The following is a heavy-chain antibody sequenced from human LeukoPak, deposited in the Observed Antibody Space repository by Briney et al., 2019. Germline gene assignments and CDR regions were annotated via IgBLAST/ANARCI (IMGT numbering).Heavy chain of an antibody. Sequence: PSETLSLTCTVSGGSISSSGSYWGWIRQPPGKGLEWIGSIYYSGNTYNPSLKSRVTISVDTSKNQLSLNLTSVNAADTAMYYCARGRSLGPAAIAYYFDYWGQGTLVTVSS. J-gene: IGHJ4*02. CDR1: GGSISSSGSY. CDR2: IYYSGNT. D-gene: IGHD2-2*01. CDR3: ARGRSLGPAAIAYYFDY. V-gene: IGHV4-39*07.